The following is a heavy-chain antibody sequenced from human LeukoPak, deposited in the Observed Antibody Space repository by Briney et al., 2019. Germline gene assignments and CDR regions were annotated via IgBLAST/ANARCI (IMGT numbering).Heavy chain of an antibody. CDR2: IYHSGIT. CDR1: GGSISRSDYY. D-gene: IGHD1-26*01. J-gene: IGHJ4*02. Sequence: SETLSLTCTVSGGSISRSDYYWTWIRQPPGKGLEYLGYIYHSGITYYNPSLKSRVTISVDTSKSQFSLKLSSVTAADTAVYYCARLVGATGVDYWGQGTLVTVSS. V-gene: IGHV4-30-4*01. CDR3: ARLVGATGVDY.